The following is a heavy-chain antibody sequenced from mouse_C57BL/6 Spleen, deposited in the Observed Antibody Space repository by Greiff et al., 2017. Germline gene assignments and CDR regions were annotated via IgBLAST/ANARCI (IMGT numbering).Heavy chain of an antibody. Sequence: EVKLVESGGGLVKPGGSLKLSCAASGFTFSDYGMHWVRQAPEKGLEWVAYISSGSSTIYYADTVKGRFTISRDNAKNTLFLQMTSLRSEDTAMYYCARGGSSYTWFAYWGQGTLVTVSA. CDR1: GFTFSDYG. J-gene: IGHJ3*01. CDR3: ARGGSSYTWFAY. CDR2: ISSGSSTI. D-gene: IGHD1-1*01. V-gene: IGHV5-17*01.